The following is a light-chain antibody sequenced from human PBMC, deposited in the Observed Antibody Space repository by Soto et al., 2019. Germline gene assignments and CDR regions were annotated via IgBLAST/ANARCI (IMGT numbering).Light chain of an antibody. J-gene: IGKJ5*01. CDR1: QSISSW. CDR3: QQLNSYPIT. CDR2: KAS. Sequence: IQMTQSPSSLSASVGDRVTITCRASQSISSWLAWYQQKPGKAPKLLIYKASSLESGVPSRFSGSGSGTEFTLTISSLQPDDFATYCCQQLNSYPITFGQGTRLEIK. V-gene: IGKV1-5*03.